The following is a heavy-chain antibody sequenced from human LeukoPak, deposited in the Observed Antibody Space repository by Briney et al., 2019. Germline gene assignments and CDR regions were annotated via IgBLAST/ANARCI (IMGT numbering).Heavy chain of an antibody. J-gene: IGHJ4*02. D-gene: IGHD3-22*01. CDR3: ASAGSSGYYSFDY. Sequence: GGSLRLSCAASGFTFSSYGMHWVRQAPGKGLEWVTFIRYDGSNKYYADSVKGRFTISRDNSKNTLYLQMNSLRAEDTAVYYCASAGSSGYYSFDYWGQGTLVTVSS. V-gene: IGHV3-30*02. CDR1: GFTFSSYG. CDR2: IRYDGSNK.